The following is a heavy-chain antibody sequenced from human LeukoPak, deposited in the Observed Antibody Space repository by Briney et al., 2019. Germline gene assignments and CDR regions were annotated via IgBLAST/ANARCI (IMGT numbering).Heavy chain of an antibody. Sequence: SETLSLTCTVSGGSISSSSYYWGWIRQPPGKGLEWIGSIYHSGSTYYNPSLKSRVTISVDTSKNQFSLKLSSVTAADTAVYYCARDQGYDSSGYYQGLVDYWGQGTLVTVSS. CDR3: ARDQGYDSSGYYQGLVDY. CDR2: IYHSGST. D-gene: IGHD3-22*01. V-gene: IGHV4-39*07. J-gene: IGHJ4*02. CDR1: GGSISSSSYY.